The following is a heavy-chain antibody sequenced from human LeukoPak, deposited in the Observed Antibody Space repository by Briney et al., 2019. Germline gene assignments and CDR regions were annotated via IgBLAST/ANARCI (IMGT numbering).Heavy chain of an antibody. CDR2: INPNSGGT. Sequence: SVTVSCKASGYTFTGYYMHWVRQAPGQGLEWMGWINPNSGGTNYAQKFQGRVTMTSDTSISTAYMELSRLRSDDTAVYYCARDYYDSSGYYYPLHFDYWGQGTLVSVSS. D-gene: IGHD3-22*01. CDR3: ARDYYDSSGYYYPLHFDY. CDR1: GYTFTGYY. J-gene: IGHJ4*02. V-gene: IGHV1-2*02.